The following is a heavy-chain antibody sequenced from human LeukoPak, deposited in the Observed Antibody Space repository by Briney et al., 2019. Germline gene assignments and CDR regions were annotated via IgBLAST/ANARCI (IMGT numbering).Heavy chain of an antibody. D-gene: IGHD2-2*01. J-gene: IGHJ4*02. CDR3: AKWLGTRDY. CDR2: ISGSGGST. V-gene: IGHV3-23*01. CDR1: FTXXXXA. Sequence: FTXXXXAMSWVRQAPGKGLEWGSAISGSGGSTYYADSVKGRFTISRDNSKNTLYLQMNSLGAEDTAVYYCAKWLGTRDYWGQGTLVTVSS.